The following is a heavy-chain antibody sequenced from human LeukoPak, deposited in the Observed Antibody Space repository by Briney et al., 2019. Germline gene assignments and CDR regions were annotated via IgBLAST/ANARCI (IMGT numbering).Heavy chain of an antibody. CDR2: ISGGSDVI. CDR3: AGKIFGTTYYDS. D-gene: IGHD1-7*01. Sequence: PGGSLRLSCTASAFSSSTSEGNWVRQAPGRGLEWLSYISGGSDVIYYADSVRGRFTISRDNSRGSVYLPMNSLRVEDTAVYYWAGKIFGTTYYDSWGRGTLVTVSS. V-gene: IGHV3-48*03. CDR1: AFSSSTSE. J-gene: IGHJ4*02.